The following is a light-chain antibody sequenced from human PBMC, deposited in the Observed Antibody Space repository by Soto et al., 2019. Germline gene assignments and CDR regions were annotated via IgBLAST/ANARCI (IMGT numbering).Light chain of an antibody. CDR1: QSVSNN. CDR3: QQYNDWPPWT. V-gene: IGKV3-15*01. J-gene: IGKJ1*01. CDR2: GAS. Sequence: EIVMTQSPATLSVSPGERATLSCWASQSVSNNLAWYQQKPGQAPRLLIYGASTRATGIPARFSGSGSGTEFTLTINSLQSEDFAVYYCQQYNDWPPWTFGQGTKVEIK.